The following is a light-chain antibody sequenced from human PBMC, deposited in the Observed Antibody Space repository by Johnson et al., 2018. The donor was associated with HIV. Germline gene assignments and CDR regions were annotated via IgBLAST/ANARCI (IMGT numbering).Light chain of an antibody. CDR1: SSNIGNNY. CDR3: GSWDTSLSVVGG. V-gene: IGLV1-51*01. J-gene: IGLJ1*01. Sequence: QSVLTQSPSVSAAPGQKVTISCSGSSSNIGNNYVSWYQQFPGTAPKLLIYGNNKRPSGIPDRFSGSQSGSSATLAITGLQTGVEGDYYFGSWDTSLSVVGGFGTVTKVTVL. CDR2: GNN.